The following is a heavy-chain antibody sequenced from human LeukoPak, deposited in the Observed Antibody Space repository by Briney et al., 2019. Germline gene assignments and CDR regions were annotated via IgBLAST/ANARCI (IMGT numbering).Heavy chain of an antibody. CDR2: ISGGGSRA. V-gene: IGHV3-23*01. D-gene: IGHD2-15*01. CDR3: AKNLYCGGGSCYPSALGMDV. CDR1: GFTFSSYA. J-gene: IGHJ6*02. Sequence: PGGSLRLSCAASGFTFSSYAMSWVRQAPGKGLEWVSGISGGGSRAYYADSVKGRFTISRDNSKNTLFLQMNSLRADDTAVYYCAKNLYCGGGSCYPSALGMDVWGQGTTVTVSS.